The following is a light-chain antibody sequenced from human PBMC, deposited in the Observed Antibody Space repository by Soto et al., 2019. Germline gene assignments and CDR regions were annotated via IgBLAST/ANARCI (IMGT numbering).Light chain of an antibody. CDR2: DAS. V-gene: IGLV2-11*01. J-gene: IGLJ3*02. CDR3: CSYAGSYTWV. CDR1: SSDVGAYNF. Sequence: QSALTQPRSVSGSPGQSVTISCTGTSSDVGAYNFVSWYQQHPGKAPKLMIYDASKRPSGVPDRFSASKSGNTASLTISGLQAEDEADYYCCSYAGSYTWVFGGGTKLTVL.